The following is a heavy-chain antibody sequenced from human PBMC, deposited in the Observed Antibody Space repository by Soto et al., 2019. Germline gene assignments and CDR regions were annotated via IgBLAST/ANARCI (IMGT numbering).Heavy chain of an antibody. CDR3: AKDYSSVPDY. Sequence: GGSLRLSCAASGFPLGGHWMHWVRQAPGKGLVWVSRMNPDGTFASYADSVKGRFFTSRDNAKNTLYLQMNSLRDEDTAVYYCAKDYSSVPDYWGQGTLVTVSS. J-gene: IGHJ4*02. V-gene: IGHV3-74*01. CDR2: MNPDGTFA. CDR1: GFPLGGHW. D-gene: IGHD3-10*01.